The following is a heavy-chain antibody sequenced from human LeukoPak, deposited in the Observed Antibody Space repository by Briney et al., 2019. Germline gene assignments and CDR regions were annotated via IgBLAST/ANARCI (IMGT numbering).Heavy chain of an antibody. Sequence: GGPLTLSCAASGFTLSKHWMTWVRQAPGKGLECVAIIKQDGSEKYYVNSVKGRFTISRDNAKNSRYLQMNSLRVEDTAVYYCGREWAVDFWGQGTLVTVSS. V-gene: IGHV3-7*01. J-gene: IGHJ4*02. CDR3: GREWAVDF. CDR1: GFTLSKHW. CDR2: IKQDGSEK.